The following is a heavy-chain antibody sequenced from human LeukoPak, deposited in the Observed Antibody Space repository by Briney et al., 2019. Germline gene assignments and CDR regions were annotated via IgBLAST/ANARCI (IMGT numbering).Heavy chain of an antibody. J-gene: IGHJ3*02. CDR1: GFTVSSNY. D-gene: IGHD4-23*01. V-gene: IGHV3-66*02. CDR3: ASPTVVPSPAFDI. CDR2: IYSGGST. Sequence: GGSLRLSCAASGFTVSSNYMSWVRQAPGKGLEWVSVIYSGGSTYYADSVKGRFPISRDNSKNTLYLQMNSLRAEDTAVYYCASPTVVPSPAFDIWGQGTMVTVSS.